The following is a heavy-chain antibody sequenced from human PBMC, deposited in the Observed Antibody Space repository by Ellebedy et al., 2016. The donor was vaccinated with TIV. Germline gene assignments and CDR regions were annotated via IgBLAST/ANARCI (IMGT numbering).Heavy chain of an antibody. D-gene: IGHD5-24*01. CDR2: ISDTGGST. J-gene: IGHJ4*02. V-gene: IGHV3-23*01. Sequence: GESLKISCAASGFTFSSYPMNWVRQAPGKGLEWVSAISDTGGSTYYADSVKGRFTISRDNPKNTLYLQMNSLRAEDTAVYFCGTVATTFDYWGQGTLVTVSS. CDR3: GTVATTFDY. CDR1: GFTFSSYP.